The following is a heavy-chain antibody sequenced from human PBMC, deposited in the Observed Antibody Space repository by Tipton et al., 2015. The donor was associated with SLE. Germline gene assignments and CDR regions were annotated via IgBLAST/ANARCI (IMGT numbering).Heavy chain of an antibody. CDR3: ARSLRQGIFGVVPSS. D-gene: IGHD3-3*01. J-gene: IGHJ5*02. V-gene: IGHV3-74*01. CDR1: GFTFSSYW. CDR2: INSDGSST. Sequence: SLRLSCAASGFTFSSYWMHWVRQAPGKGLVWVSRINSDGSSTSYADSVKGRFTISRDNAKNTLYLQMNSLRAEDTAVYYCARSLRQGIFGVVPSSWGQGTLVTVSS.